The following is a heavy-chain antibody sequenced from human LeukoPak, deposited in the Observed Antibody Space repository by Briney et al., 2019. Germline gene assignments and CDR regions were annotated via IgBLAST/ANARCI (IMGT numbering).Heavy chain of an antibody. V-gene: IGHV3-21*01. CDR2: ISSSSSYI. D-gene: IGHD6-6*01. CDR3: ARDGSIAATQNFDY. CDR1: GFTFSSYS. J-gene: IGHJ4*02. Sequence: SGGSLRLSCAASGFTFSSYSMNWVRQAPGKGLEWVSSISSSSSYIYYADSVKGRFTISRDNAKNSLYLQMNSLRAEDTAVYYCARDGSIAATQNFDYWGQGTLVTVSS.